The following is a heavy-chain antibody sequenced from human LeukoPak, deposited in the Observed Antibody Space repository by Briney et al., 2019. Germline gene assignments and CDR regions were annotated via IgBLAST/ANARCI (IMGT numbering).Heavy chain of an antibody. Sequence: SDTLSLTCTVSGGSIRSYYWSWIRQAPGKGLEWIGFISYSGYTSYSPSLKSRVAISVDTSKSQFSLRLSSMTAADTAIYYCARGRNDNGGMFFDSWAQGTLVTVSS. J-gene: IGHJ4*02. D-gene: IGHD4-23*01. CDR1: GGSIRSYY. V-gene: IGHV4-59*07. CDR2: ISYSGYT. CDR3: ARGRNDNGGMFFDS.